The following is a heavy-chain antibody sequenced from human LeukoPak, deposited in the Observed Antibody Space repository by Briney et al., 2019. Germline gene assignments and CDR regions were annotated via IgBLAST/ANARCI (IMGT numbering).Heavy chain of an antibody. D-gene: IGHD5-18*01. CDR3: ARDSGDTAMVTFDY. Sequence: PSETLSLTCTVSGGSINSTTYYWSWIRQPPGKGLEWIGYIYYSGSTNYNPSLKSRVTISVDTSKNQFSLKLSSVTAADTAVYYCARDSGDTAMVTFDYWGQGTLVTVSS. V-gene: IGHV4-61*01. J-gene: IGHJ4*02. CDR1: GGSINSTTYY. CDR2: IYYSGST.